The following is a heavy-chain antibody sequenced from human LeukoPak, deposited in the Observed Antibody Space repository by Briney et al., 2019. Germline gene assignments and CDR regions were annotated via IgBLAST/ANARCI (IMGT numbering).Heavy chain of an antibody. CDR1: GFTFSSYS. D-gene: IGHD5-12*01. CDR2: ISSSSSYI. Sequence: PGGSLRLSCAASGFTFSSYSMNWVRRAPGKGLEWVSSISSSSSYIYYADSVKGRFTISRDNAKNSLYLQMNSLRAEDTAVYYCARDNEEDIVATINVRWFDPWGQGTLVTVSS. J-gene: IGHJ5*02. CDR3: ARDNEEDIVATINVRWFDP. V-gene: IGHV3-21*01.